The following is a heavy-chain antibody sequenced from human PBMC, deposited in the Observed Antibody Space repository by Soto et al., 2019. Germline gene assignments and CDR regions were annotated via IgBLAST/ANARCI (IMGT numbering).Heavy chain of an antibody. V-gene: IGHV5-51*01. J-gene: IGHJ5*02. Sequence: PGESLKISCKTSGYSSSNYWIAWVRQTPGKGLEWMGIIYPGDFDARYSPSFEGQVTISADKIVNSVFLQWRSLKASDTAMYYCARHQDGSITWLDAWGQGTMVTVSS. CDR2: IYPGDFDA. D-gene: IGHD3-10*01. CDR1: GYSSSNYW. CDR3: ARHQDGSITWLDA.